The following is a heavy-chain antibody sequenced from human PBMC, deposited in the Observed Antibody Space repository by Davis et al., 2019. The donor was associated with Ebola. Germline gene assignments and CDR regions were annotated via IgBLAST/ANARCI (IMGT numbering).Heavy chain of an antibody. Sequence: GESLKISCAVSGFTFSSYAMSWVRQAPGKGLEWVSTISGSSGSTYYADSVKGRFTISRDNSKNTLYLQMNSLRAEDTAVYYCAKDSGFWSGYHNWFDPWGQGTLVTVSS. V-gene: IGHV3-23*01. CDR2: ISGSSGST. CDR1: GFTFSSYA. CDR3: AKDSGFWSGYHNWFDP. D-gene: IGHD3-3*01. J-gene: IGHJ5*02.